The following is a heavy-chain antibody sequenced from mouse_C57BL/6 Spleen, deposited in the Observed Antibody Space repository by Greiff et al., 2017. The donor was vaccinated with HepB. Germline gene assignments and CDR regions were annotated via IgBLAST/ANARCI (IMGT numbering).Heavy chain of an antibody. V-gene: IGHV1-74*01. D-gene: IGHD2-1*01. CDR1: GYTFTSYW. J-gene: IGHJ2*01. CDR2: IHPSDSDT. CDR3: ATARGYGNYGDY. Sequence: QVQLQQPGAELVKPGASVKVSCKASGYTFTSYWMHWVKQRPGQGLEWIGRIHPSDSDTNYNQKFKGKATLTVDKSSSTAYMQRSRLTSEDSAVYYCATARGYGNYGDYWGQGTTLTVSS.